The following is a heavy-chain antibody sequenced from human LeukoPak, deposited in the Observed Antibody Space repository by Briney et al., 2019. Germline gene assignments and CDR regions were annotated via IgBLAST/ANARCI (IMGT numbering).Heavy chain of an antibody. CDR1: GFTFSSYS. D-gene: IGHD6-13*01. CDR3: ARHSQWDSSSWHGGFFNDAFDI. V-gene: IGHV4-34*01. Sequence: GSLRLSCAASGFTFSSYSMNWIRQPPGKGLEWIGEINHSGSTNYNPSLKSRVTISVDTSKNQFSLKLSSVTAADTAVYYCARHSQWDSSSWHGGFFNDAFDIWGQGTMVTVSS. J-gene: IGHJ3*02. CDR2: INHSGST.